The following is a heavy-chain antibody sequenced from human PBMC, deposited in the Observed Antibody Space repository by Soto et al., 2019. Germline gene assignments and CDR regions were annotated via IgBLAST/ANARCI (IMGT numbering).Heavy chain of an antibody. CDR3: ARDSSSWTTGLLDY. CDR2: IYYSGST. V-gene: IGHV4-30-4*01. Sequence: QVQLQESGPGLVKPSQTLSLTCTVSGGSISSRGYHWSWIRQPPGKGLEWIGCIYYSGSTYYNPSLKSRVTMSLDTSNNQISVKLSSVTAADTAVYYCARDSSSWTTGLLDYWGQGTLVTVSS. J-gene: IGHJ4*02. CDR1: GGSISSRGYH. D-gene: IGHD6-13*01.